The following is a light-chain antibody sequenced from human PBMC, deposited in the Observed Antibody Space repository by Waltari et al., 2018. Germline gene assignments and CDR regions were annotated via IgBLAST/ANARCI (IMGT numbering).Light chain of an antibody. V-gene: IGLV1-40*01. Sequence: QSVLTQPPSVSGAPGQRVTISCPGSGSNIGEGDDLHWYQQLPRAAHKLLISGSSPRPLGVPDRFFGSTSGTSASLAITGLQAEDEADYYCQSYDTSLSVVFGGGTKLTVL. CDR3: QSYDTSLSVV. J-gene: IGLJ3*02. CDR1: GSNIGEGDD. CDR2: GSS.